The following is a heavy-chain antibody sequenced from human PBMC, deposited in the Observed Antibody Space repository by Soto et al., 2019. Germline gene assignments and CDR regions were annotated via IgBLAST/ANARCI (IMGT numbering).Heavy chain of an antibody. CDR1: GFTFSDYY. D-gene: IGHD3-16*02. Sequence: QVQLVESGGGLVKPGGSLRLSCAASGFTFSDYYISWIRQAPGKGLEWVSYISSSGSTIYYADSVKGRFTISRDNAKNSLYLQMNSLRAEDTAVYYCARDYEHLPASGVWGSYRYTGFDYWGQGTLVTVSS. J-gene: IGHJ4*02. V-gene: IGHV3-11*01. CDR3: ARDYEHLPASGVWGSYRYTGFDY. CDR2: ISSSGSTI.